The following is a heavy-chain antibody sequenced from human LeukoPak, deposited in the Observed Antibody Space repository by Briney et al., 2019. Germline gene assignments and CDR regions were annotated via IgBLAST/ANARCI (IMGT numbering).Heavy chain of an antibody. CDR3: ARDHAEQLKLKYYFDY. D-gene: IGHD5-18*01. CDR1: GFTFSSYS. Sequence: GGSLRLSCAASGFTFSSYSMNWVRQAPGKGLEWVSSISSSSSYIYYADSVKGRFTISRDNAKNSLYLQMNSLRAEDTAVYYCARDHAEQLKLKYYFDYWGQGTLVTVSS. V-gene: IGHV3-21*01. J-gene: IGHJ4*02. CDR2: ISSSSSYI.